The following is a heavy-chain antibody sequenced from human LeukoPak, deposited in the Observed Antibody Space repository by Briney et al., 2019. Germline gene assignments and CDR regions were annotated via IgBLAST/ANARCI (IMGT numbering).Heavy chain of an antibody. Sequence: ASVKVSCKASGYTFTGYYMHWVRQAPGQGLEWMGIINPSGGSTSYAQKFQGRVTMTRDMSTSTVYMELSSLRSEDTAVYYCAREPGYSSSWYPFGWFDPWGQGTLVTVSS. V-gene: IGHV1-46*01. J-gene: IGHJ5*02. CDR1: GYTFTGYY. CDR3: AREPGYSSSWYPFGWFDP. CDR2: INPSGGST. D-gene: IGHD6-13*01.